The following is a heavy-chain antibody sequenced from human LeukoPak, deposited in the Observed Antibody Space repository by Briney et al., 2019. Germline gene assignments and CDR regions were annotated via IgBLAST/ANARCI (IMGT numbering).Heavy chain of an antibody. CDR3: ARGLCGGDCYDY. D-gene: IGHD2-21*01. CDR2: ISSSSTHI. V-gene: IGHV3-21*01. J-gene: IGHJ4*02. CDR1: GFTFSDYH. Sequence: GGSLRLSCVASGFTFSDYHINWVRQAPGKGLEWVSSISSSSTHIYYADSVRGRFTISRDDAKNSLYLQMNSLRAEDTALYYCARGLCGGDCYDYCGQGTLVTVSS.